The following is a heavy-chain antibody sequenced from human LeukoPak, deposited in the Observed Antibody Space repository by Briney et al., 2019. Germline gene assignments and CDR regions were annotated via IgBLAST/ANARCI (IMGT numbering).Heavy chain of an antibody. CDR2: IIPMFGTA. CDR1: GGTFSSYG. CDR3: ARDHDMMAMRD. D-gene: IGHD5-24*01. V-gene: IGHV1-69*05. J-gene: IGHJ4*02. Sequence: SVKVSCKAPGGTFSSYGLNWVRQAPGEGLERMGRIIPMFGTANYAQKFQGRVTITTDESTTTAYMELSSLRSEDTALYYCARDHDMMAMRDWGQGTLVSVSS.